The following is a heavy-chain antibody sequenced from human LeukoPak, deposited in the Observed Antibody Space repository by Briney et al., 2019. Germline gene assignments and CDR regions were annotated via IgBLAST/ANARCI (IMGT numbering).Heavy chain of an antibody. D-gene: IGHD3-10*01. Sequence: GGSLRLSCGASGFTFSIYAMSWVRQAPGKGLEWVSYISSSGSTIYYADSVKGRFTISRDNAKNSLYLQMNSLRAEDTAVYYCARGPLSGLEDYWGQGTLVTVSS. CDR1: GFTFSIYA. CDR3: ARGPLSGLEDY. V-gene: IGHV3-11*01. CDR2: ISSSGSTI. J-gene: IGHJ4*02.